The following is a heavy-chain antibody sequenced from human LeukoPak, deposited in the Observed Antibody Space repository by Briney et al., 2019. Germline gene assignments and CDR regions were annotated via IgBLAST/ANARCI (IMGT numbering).Heavy chain of an antibody. CDR2: ISSSSSYI. J-gene: IGHJ5*02. Sequence: PGGSLRLSCAASGFTFSSYSMNWVRQAPGKGLEWVSSISSSSSYIYYADSVKGRFTISRDNAKNSLYLQMNSLRAEDTAVYYCARDRPIVGATTADHWGQGTLVTVSS. V-gene: IGHV3-21*01. D-gene: IGHD1-26*01. CDR3: ARDRPIVGATTADH. CDR1: GFTFSSYS.